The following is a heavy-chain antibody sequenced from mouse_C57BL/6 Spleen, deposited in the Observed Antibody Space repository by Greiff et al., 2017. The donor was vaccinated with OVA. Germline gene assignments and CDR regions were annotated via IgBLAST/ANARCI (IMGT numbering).Heavy chain of an antibody. CDR2: IDPSDSYT. CDR1: GYTFTSYW. D-gene: IGHD1-1*01. V-gene: IGHV1-69*01. Sequence: QVQLQQPGAELVMPGASVKLSCKASGYTFTSYWMHWVKQRPGQGLEWIGEIDPSDSYTNYNQKFKGKSTLTVDKSSSTAYMQLSSLTSEYSAVYYCARSVVATHYYFDYWGQGTTLTVSS. CDR3: ARSVVATHYYFDY. J-gene: IGHJ2*01.